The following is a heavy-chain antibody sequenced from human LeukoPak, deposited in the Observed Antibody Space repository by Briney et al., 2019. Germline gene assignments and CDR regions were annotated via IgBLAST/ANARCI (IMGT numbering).Heavy chain of an antibody. D-gene: IGHD3-3*01. CDR3: ARGVRFLEWLLSAHYIDV. CDR1: GGSISSGDYY. V-gene: IGHV4-30-4*08. Sequence: PSETLSLTCTVSGGSISSGDYYWSWIGQAPGKGLEWIRYNYYSGSIYYNPSLKSRVTISVNTSKNQFSMKLSSVTAADTAVYYCARGVRFLEWLLSAHYIDVWGKGTTVTVSS. J-gene: IGHJ6*03. CDR2: NYYSGSI.